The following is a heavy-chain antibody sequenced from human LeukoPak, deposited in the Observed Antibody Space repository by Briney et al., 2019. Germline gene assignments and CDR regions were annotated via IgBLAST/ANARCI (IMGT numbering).Heavy chain of an antibody. V-gene: IGHV1-69*06. CDR3: ARGPSYGDYVSFFDY. CDR1: GGTFSSYA. CDR2: ITPIFGTA. J-gene: IGHJ4*02. Sequence: SVKVSCKASGGTFSSYAISWVRQAPGQGLEWMGGITPIFGTANYAQKFQGRVTITADKSTSTAYMELSSLGSEDTAVYYCARGPSYGDYVSFFDYWGQGTLVTVSS. D-gene: IGHD4-17*01.